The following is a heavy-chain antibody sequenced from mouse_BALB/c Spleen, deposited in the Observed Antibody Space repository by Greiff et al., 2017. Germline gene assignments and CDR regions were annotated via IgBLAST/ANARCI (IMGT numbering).Heavy chain of an antibody. V-gene: IGHV2-2*02. D-gene: IGHD2-4*01. CDR2: IWSGGST. CDR3: AKNDDYAYAMDY. J-gene: IGHJ4*01. CDR1: GFSLTSYG. Sequence: VQGVESGPGLVQPSQCLSITCTVSGFSLTSYGVHWVRQSPGKGLEWLGVIWSGGSTDYNAAFISRLSISKDNSKSQVFFKMNSLQANDTAIYYCAKNDDYAYAMDYWGQGTSVTVSS.